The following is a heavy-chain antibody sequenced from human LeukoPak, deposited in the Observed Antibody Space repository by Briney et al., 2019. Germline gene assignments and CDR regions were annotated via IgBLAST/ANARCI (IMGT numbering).Heavy chain of an antibody. D-gene: IGHD6-19*01. CDR2: ITYSGST. J-gene: IGHJ5*02. V-gene: IGHV4-59*12. CDR1: GGSINTYY. Sequence: PSETLSLTCTVSGGSINTYYWSWIRQPPGKGLQWIGYITYSGSTDCNPSLRSRVTISVDTSKNQFSLKLSSVTAADTAVYYCARVVVAVAGWFDPWGQGTLVTVSS. CDR3: ARVVVAVAGWFDP.